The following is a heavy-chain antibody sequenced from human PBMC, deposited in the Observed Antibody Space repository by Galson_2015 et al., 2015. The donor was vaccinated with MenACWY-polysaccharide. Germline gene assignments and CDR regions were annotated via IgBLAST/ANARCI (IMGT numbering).Heavy chain of an antibody. CDR2: ISGSGGST. Sequence: SLRLSCAASEFIFRNYAMSWVRQAPGKGLQWVSTISGSGGSTYCTDSVKGRFTISRDNSKNTLYLQMSSLRAEDTALYYCAKDQSTAIVDNFDFWGQGTLVTVSS. CDR3: AKDQSTAIVDNFDF. J-gene: IGHJ4*02. D-gene: IGHD5-12*01. CDR1: EFIFRNYA. V-gene: IGHV3-23*01.